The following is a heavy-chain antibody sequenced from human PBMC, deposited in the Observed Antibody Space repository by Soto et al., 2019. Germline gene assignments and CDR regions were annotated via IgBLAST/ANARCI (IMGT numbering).Heavy chain of an antibody. V-gene: IGHV1-24*01. CDR2: FDPEDGET. CDR1: GYTLTELS. CDR3: ASLSGDIVLMVYAL. J-gene: IGHJ4*02. D-gene: IGHD2-8*01. Sequence: GASVKVSCKVSGYTLTELSMHWVRQAPGKGLEWMGGFDPEDGETIYAQKFQGRVTMTEDTSTDTAYMELSSLRSEDTAVYYCASLSGDIVLMVYALWGQGTLVTVSS.